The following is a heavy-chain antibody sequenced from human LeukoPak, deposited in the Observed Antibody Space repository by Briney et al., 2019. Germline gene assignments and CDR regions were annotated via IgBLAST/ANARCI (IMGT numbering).Heavy chain of an antibody. Sequence: PSETLSLTCAVSGGSISGYHWSWIRQPAGKGLEWMGRISGSGSTDYNPSLKSRVTMSVDTSKNQFSLKLNSVTAADTAVYYCAREGRSSTPGYRGQGTLVTVSS. V-gene: IGHV4-4*07. J-gene: IGHJ4*02. D-gene: IGHD2-15*01. CDR1: GGSISGYH. CDR2: ISGSGST. CDR3: AREGRSSTPGY.